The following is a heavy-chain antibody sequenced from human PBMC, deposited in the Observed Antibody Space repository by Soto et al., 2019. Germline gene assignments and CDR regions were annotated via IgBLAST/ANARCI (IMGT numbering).Heavy chain of an antibody. CDR1: GGSISGYY. CDR2: IFYRGNT. Sequence: LSLTCTVSGGSISGYYWSWIRQPPGKGLEWIGYIFYRGNTLYNPSLQSRVTISVDTSKNQFFLGLTSVTAADTAVYYCTRHAIIPKLQYGMDVWGQVASVTAAS. V-gene: IGHV4-59*01. D-gene: IGHD2-2*01. CDR3: TRHAIIPKLQYGMDV. J-gene: IGHJ6*02.